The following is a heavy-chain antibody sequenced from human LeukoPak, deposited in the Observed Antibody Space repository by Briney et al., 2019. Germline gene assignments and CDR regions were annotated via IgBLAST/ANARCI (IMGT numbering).Heavy chain of an antibody. V-gene: IGHV3-7*01. CDR3: ARDTLGEGEDANYAVYYFDY. CDR1: GFRFNTFW. J-gene: IGHJ4*02. D-gene: IGHD4/OR15-4a*01. Sequence: GGSLRLSCAASGFRFNTFWMSWVRQAPGKGLEWVANIKQDGNEKYYADSVRGRFTISRDNGKNSLDLQMNSLRADDTAFYYCARDTLGEGEDANYAVYYFDYWGQGTVVTVSS. CDR2: IKQDGNEK.